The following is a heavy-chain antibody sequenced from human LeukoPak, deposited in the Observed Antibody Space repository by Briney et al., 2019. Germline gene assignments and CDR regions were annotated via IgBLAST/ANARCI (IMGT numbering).Heavy chain of an antibody. D-gene: IGHD5-18*01. CDR1: GFTFSSYA. CDR2: ISGSGGST. CDR3: AKRIQSAMAMGY. V-gene: IGHV3-23*01. Sequence: GGSLRLSCAASGFTFSSYAMSWVRQAPGKGLEWVSAISGSGGSTYYADSVKGRFTISRDNSKNTMYLQMNSLRAEDTAVYYCAKRIQSAMAMGYWGQGTLVTVSS. J-gene: IGHJ4*02.